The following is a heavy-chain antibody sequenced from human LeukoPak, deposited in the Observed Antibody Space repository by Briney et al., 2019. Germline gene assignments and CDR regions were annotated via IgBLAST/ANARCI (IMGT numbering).Heavy chain of an antibody. CDR3: ARDPRAFDI. V-gene: IGHV3-7*01. CDR2: IKQDGSEK. Sequence: GGSLRLSCPAPGFTFSSNWMSWVRQAPGKGREGVPNIKQDGSEKYYVDSVKGRFTISRDNAKNSLYLQMNSLRAEDTAVYYCARDPRAFDIWGQGTMVTVSS. J-gene: IGHJ3*02. CDR1: GFTFSSNW.